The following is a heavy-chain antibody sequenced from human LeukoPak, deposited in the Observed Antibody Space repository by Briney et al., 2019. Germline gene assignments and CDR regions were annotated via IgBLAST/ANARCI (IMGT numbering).Heavy chain of an antibody. CDR3: ARLSRYSYGGGDY. J-gene: IGHJ4*02. V-gene: IGHV4-59*01. Sequence: SETLSLTCTVSGGSISSYYWSWIRQPPVKVLEWIGYIYYSGSTNYNPSLKSRVTISVDTSKNQFSLKLSSVTAADTAVYYCARLSRYSYGGGDYWGQGTLVTVSS. D-gene: IGHD5-18*01. CDR2: IYYSGST. CDR1: GGSISSYY.